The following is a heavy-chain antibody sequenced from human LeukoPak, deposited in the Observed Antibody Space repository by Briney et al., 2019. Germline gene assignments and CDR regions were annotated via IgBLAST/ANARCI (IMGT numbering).Heavy chain of an antibody. Sequence: GGSLRLSCAASGFTFSSYAMSWVRQAPGKGLEWVSAISGKGDNTYYADSVKGRFAISRDNSKNTLYLQMNSLRAEDTAVYYCAKSLGDAYSGYVSYYYYYMDVWGKGTTVTVSS. D-gene: IGHD5-12*01. J-gene: IGHJ6*03. CDR3: AKSLGDAYSGYVSYYYYYMDV. CDR2: ISGKGDNT. CDR1: GFTFSSYA. V-gene: IGHV3-23*01.